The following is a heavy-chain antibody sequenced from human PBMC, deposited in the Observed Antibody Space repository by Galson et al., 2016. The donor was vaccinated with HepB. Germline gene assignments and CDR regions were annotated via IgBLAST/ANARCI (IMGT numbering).Heavy chain of an antibody. D-gene: IGHD6-6*01. J-gene: IGHJ2*01. CDR3: ARSLGWCFDV. Sequence: SLRLSCAASGFTFDNYTMNWLRQAPGKGLEWVSSVSHSSTYVYYADSVEGRFTISRDNAKNSLYLEMNSLRVEDTAVFYCARSLGWCFDVWGRGTLVTVSS. CDR2: VSHSSTYV. V-gene: IGHV3-21*01. CDR1: GFTFDNYT.